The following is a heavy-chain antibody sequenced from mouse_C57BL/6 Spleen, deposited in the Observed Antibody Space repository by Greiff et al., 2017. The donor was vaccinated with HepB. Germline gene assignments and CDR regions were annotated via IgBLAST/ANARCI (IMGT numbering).Heavy chain of an antibody. D-gene: IGHD1-1*01. J-gene: IGHJ2*01. Sequence: QVQLQQPGAELVKPGASVKLSCKASGYTFTSYWMHWVKQRPGQGLEWIGMIHPNSGSTNYNEKFKSKATLTVDTSSSTAYMQLSSLTSEDSAVYYCAREFITTVVATDYWGQGTTLTVSS. CDR3: AREFITTVVATDY. V-gene: IGHV1-64*01. CDR1: GYTFTSYW. CDR2: IHPNSGST.